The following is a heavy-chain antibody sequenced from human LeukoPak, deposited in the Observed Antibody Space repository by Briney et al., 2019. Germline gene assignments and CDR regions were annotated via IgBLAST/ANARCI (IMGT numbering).Heavy chain of an antibody. D-gene: IGHD3-22*01. CDR2: IYYSGST. CDR3: ARADTYYYDSSGYYGIGYFDY. V-gene: IGHV4-30-4*08. J-gene: IGHJ4*02. Sequence: PSETLSLTCTVSGGSISSGDYYWSWIRQPPGKGLEWIGYIYYSGSTYYNPSLKSRVTISVDTSKNQFSLKLSSVTAADTAVYYCARADTYYYDSSGYYGIGYFDYWGQGTPVTVSS. CDR1: GGSISSGDYY.